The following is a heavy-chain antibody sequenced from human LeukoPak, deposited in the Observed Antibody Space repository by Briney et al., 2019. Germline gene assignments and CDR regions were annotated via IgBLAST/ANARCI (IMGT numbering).Heavy chain of an antibody. CDR1: GGSFSGYY. V-gene: IGHV4-34*01. Sequence: PSETLSLTCAVYGGSFSGYYWSWIRQPPAKGLEWIGEINHSGSTHYNPSLKSRVTISVDTSKNQFSLKLSSVTAADTAVYYCARVTVANYYDSSGYYPNYYYYGMDVWGQGTTVTVSS. D-gene: IGHD3-22*01. CDR3: ARVTVANYYDSSGYYPNYYYYGMDV. J-gene: IGHJ6*02. CDR2: INHSGST.